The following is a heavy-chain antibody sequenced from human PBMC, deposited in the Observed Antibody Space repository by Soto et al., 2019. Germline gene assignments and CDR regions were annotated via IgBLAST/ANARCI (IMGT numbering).Heavy chain of an antibody. V-gene: IGHV4-4*02. D-gene: IGHD3-22*01. J-gene: IGHJ4*02. CDR2: IYHSGST. CDR3: ATYYDSSGYRFDY. Sequence: SETLCVTCAVAGGSIVSSDWWSWVRKPPGKGLEWIGEIYHSGSTNYNPSLKSRLTLSVDKSKNQFSLKLSSVTDADTAVYYCATYYDSSGYRFDYWGQGTLVTVSS. CDR1: GGSIVSSDW.